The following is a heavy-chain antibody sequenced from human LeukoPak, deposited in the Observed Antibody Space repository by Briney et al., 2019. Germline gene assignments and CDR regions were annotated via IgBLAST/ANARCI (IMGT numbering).Heavy chain of an antibody. CDR1: GGSISSYY. Sequence: PSETLSLTCTVSGGSISSYYWSWIRQPPGKGLEWIGYIYYSGSTNYNPSLKSRVTMPVDTSKNQFSLKLSSVTAADTAVYYCAMTTGPEFNFDYWGQGTLVTVSS. V-gene: IGHV4-59*01. D-gene: IGHD3-10*01. CDR3: AMTTGPEFNFDY. CDR2: IYYSGST. J-gene: IGHJ4*02.